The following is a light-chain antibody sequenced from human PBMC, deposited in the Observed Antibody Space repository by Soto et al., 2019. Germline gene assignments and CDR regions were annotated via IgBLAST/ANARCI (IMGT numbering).Light chain of an antibody. CDR1: SSNIGTNP. CDR2: TNY. Sequence: QSALTQPPSASGTPGQRVTISCSGSSSNIGTNPVNWYQQLPGTAPKLLIYTNYQRPSGVPDRFSGSKSGTSASLAISGLQSDDEADYYCAAWDDSLNGHVFGTGTKLTVL. V-gene: IGLV1-44*01. J-gene: IGLJ1*01. CDR3: AAWDDSLNGHV.